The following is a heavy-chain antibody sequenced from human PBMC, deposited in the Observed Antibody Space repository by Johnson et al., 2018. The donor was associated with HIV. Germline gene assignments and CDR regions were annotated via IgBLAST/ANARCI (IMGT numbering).Heavy chain of an antibody. CDR1: GFTFSSYG. D-gene: IGHD5-18*01. CDR2: IRYDGSNK. Sequence: VQLVESGGGVVQPGGSLRLSCAASGFTFSSYGMHWVRQAPGKGLEWVAIIRYDGSNKYYADSVKGRFTISRDDSKSTLNLQMNSLRAEDTAVYYCAKDSERGYSYGWCGFDIWGQGTMVTVSS. CDR3: AKDSERGYSYGWCGFDI. V-gene: IGHV3-30*02. J-gene: IGHJ3*02.